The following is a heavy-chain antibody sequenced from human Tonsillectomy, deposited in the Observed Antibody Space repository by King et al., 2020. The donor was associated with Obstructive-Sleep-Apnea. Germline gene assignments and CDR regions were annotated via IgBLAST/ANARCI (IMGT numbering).Heavy chain of an antibody. CDR3: ARNHCSSTSCYQGYFDY. Sequence: QLQESGPGLVKPSETLSLTCTVSVGSISSSSYYWGWIRQPPGKGLEWIGSIYYSGSTYYNPSLKSRVTISVDTSKNQFSLKLSSVTAADTAVYYCARNHCSSTSCYQGYFDYWGQGTLVTVSS. J-gene: IGHJ4*02. D-gene: IGHD2-2*01. CDR1: VGSISSSSYY. CDR2: IYYSGST. V-gene: IGHV4-39*07.